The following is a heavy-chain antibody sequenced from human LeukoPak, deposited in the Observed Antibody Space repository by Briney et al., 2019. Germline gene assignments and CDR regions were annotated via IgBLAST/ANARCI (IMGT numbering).Heavy chain of an antibody. V-gene: IGHV4-59*01. CDR2: IYYSGST. J-gene: IGHJ6*04. CDR3: ARDYPGLPYYYYGMDV. Sequence: KPSETLSLTCTVSGVSISSYYWSWLRQPPGRGLEWIGYIYYSGSTNYNPSLKSRVTISVDTSKNQFSLKLSSVTAADTAVYYCARDYPGLPYYYYGMDVWGKGTTVTVSS. CDR1: GVSISSYY.